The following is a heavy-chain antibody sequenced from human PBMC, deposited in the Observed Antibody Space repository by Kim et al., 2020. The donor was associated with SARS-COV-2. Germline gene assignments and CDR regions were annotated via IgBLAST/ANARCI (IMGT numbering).Heavy chain of an antibody. V-gene: IGHV1-24*01. CDR2: FDPEDGET. Sequence: ASVKVSCKVSGYTLTELSMHWVRQAPGKGLEWMGGFDPEDGETIYAQKFQGRVTMTEDTSTDKAYMELSSLRSEDTAEYYGATDFAVVTATTLDYLGQGT. J-gene: IGHJ4*02. CDR1: GYTLTELS. D-gene: IGHD2-21*02. CDR3: ATDFAVVTATTLDY.